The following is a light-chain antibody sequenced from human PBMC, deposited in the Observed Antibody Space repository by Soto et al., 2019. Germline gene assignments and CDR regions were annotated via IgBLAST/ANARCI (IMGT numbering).Light chain of an antibody. CDR1: QTLRRTY. CDR3: HQDDNAPQT. V-gene: IGKV3-20*01. CDR2: GAS. Sequence: EIVLMQSPGTLSLSPGERATLSCRASQTLRRTYIAWYQQKPGQAPRVLIYGASKSATGIPDRYSGSGSGTDFSLTISRLEPEDFAVYYCHQDDNAPQTYGQGTKVDIK. J-gene: IGKJ2*01.